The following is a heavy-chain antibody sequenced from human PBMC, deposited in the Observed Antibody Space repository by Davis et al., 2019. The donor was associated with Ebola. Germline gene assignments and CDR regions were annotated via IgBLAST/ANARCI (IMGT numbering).Heavy chain of an antibody. Sequence: SVKVSCKASGGTFSSYAISWVRQAPGQGLEWMGRIIPILGIANYAQKFQGRVTITADKSTSTVYMELSSLRSEDTAVYYCARGIDSYGATFDYWGQGTLVTVSS. D-gene: IGHD5-18*01. CDR3: ARGIDSYGATFDY. V-gene: IGHV1-69*04. CDR1: GGTFSSYA. J-gene: IGHJ4*02. CDR2: IIPILGIA.